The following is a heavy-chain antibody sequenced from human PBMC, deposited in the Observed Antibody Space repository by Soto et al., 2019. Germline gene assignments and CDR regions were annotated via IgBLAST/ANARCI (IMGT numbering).Heavy chain of an antibody. D-gene: IGHD6-13*01. CDR3: AEGLYSGSWYWPAQH. CDR1: GFTFDDYA. J-gene: IGHJ1*01. Sequence: EVQLVESGGGLVQPGRSLRLSCAASGFTFDDYAMHWVRQAPGKGLEWVSGISWNSGSIGYADSVKGRFTISRDNAKNFLYLRMNSLRAEVMALYYCAEGLYSGSWYWPAQHWGQGTLVTVSS. CDR2: ISWNSGSI. V-gene: IGHV3-9*03.